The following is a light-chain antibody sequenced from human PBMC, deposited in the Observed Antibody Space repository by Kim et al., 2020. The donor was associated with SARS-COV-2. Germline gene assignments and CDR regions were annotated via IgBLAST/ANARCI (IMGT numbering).Light chain of an antibody. V-gene: IGKV1-39*01. J-gene: IGKJ2*01. CDR3: QQTFSTPPYT. CDR1: QSISSY. CDR2: AAS. Sequence: ASLGDRVTITCRASQSISSYLNWYQQKPGKAPRLLIYAASDLQTGVPSRFSGSGSGTDFTLTISSLQPADFATYYCQQTFSTPPYTFGQGTKLEI.